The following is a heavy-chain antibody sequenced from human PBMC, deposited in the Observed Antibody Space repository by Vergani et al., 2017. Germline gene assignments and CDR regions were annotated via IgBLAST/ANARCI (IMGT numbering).Heavy chain of an antibody. D-gene: IGHD6-13*01. CDR2: ISYDGSNK. J-gene: IGHJ4*02. Sequence: VQLVESGGGLVKPGGSLRLSCAASGFTFSSYSMNWVRQAPGKGLEWVAVISYDGSNKYYADSVKGRFTISRDNSKNTLYLQMNSLRAEDTAVYYCAKSRNSWYYFDYWGQGTLVTVSS. CDR1: GFTFSSYS. CDR3: AKSRNSWYYFDY. V-gene: IGHV3-30*18.